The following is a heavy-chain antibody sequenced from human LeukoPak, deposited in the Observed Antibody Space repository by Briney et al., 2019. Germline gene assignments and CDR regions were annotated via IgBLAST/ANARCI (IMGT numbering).Heavy chain of an antibody. D-gene: IGHD3-10*01. CDR2: IKSKSDGGTI. Sequence: GGSLRLSCAASGFTFTKAWMSWVRQAPGKGLDWVGRIKSKSDGGTIDYAAPVEGRVTISRDDSKNMVYLQMNSLKTEDTAVYYCNTDEGLASWPMFSYWGQGTQVTVSS. J-gene: IGHJ4*02. CDR1: GFTFTKAW. V-gene: IGHV3-15*01. CDR3: NTDEGLASWPMFSY.